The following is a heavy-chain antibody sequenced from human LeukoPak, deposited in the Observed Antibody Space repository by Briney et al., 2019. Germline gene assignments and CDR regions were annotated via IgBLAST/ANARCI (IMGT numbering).Heavy chain of an antibody. CDR2: TYYDGTT. CDR3: ASTGEGLRYSYGFGFNY. J-gene: IGHJ4*02. Sequence: GGSLRLSCAGSGFTVSSTYMSWVRQAPGKGLGWVSTTYYDGTTYSGDSVKGRFSISRDNSKSTLYLQMNSLRAEDTAVYYCASTGEGLRYSYGFGFNYWGQGTLVTVSS. D-gene: IGHD5-18*01. V-gene: IGHV3-53*01. CDR1: GFTVSSTY.